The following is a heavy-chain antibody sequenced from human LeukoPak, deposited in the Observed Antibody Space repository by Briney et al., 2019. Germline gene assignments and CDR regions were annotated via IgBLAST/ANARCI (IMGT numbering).Heavy chain of an antibody. D-gene: IGHD4-17*01. J-gene: IGHJ4*02. V-gene: IGHV3-23*01. Sequence: GGSLRLSCAASGFTFSSYAMSWVRQAPGKGLEWVSAISGSGGSTYYADSVKGRFTISRDNSKNTLYLQMNSLRAEDTAVYYCARDVPDYGDSLLKLTLDYWGQGTLVTVSS. CDR3: ARDVPDYGDSLLKLTLDY. CDR2: ISGSGGST. CDR1: GFTFSSYA.